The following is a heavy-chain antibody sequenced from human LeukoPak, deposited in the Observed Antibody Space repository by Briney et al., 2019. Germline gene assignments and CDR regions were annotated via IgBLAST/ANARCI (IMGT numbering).Heavy chain of an antibody. J-gene: IGHJ6*02. CDR2: ISWNSGSI. Sequence: GGSLRLSCAASGFTFDDCAMHWVRQAPGKGLEWVSGISWNSGSIGYADSVKGRFTISRDNAKNSLYLQMNSLRAEDTALYYCAKDLEAASYYYYGMDVWGQGTTVTVSS. D-gene: IGHD6-13*01. CDR1: GFTFDDCA. CDR3: AKDLEAASYYYYGMDV. V-gene: IGHV3-9*01.